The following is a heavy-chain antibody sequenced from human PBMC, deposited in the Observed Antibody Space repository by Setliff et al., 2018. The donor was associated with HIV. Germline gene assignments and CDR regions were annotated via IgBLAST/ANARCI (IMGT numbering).Heavy chain of an antibody. D-gene: IGHD3-16*01. CDR1: GDSFRRHA. CDR2: IIPIFPSP. Sequence: GASVKVSCKTSGDSFRRHAISWVRQAPGQGLEWMGGIIPIFPSPKYAEKFQGRVTITADESTSTAYLELSSLRFEDTAVYYCARSRGTWGTSFGYWGLGTQVTVSS. CDR3: ARSRGTWGTSFGY. J-gene: IGHJ4*02. V-gene: IGHV1-69*13.